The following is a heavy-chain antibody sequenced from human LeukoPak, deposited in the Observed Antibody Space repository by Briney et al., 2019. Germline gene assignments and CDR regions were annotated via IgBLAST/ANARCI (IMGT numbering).Heavy chain of an antibody. Sequence: ASVKVSCKASGDTFISYAMNWVRQAPGQGLEWMGWINTNTGNPTYAQGFTGRFVFSLDTSVSTAYLQISSLKAEDTAVYYCARGMHYYDSSGYYAKNYYLDFWGQGTLVTVSS. CDR3: ARGMHYYDSSGYYAKNYYLDF. CDR2: INTNTGNP. J-gene: IGHJ4*02. V-gene: IGHV7-4-1*02. D-gene: IGHD3-22*01. CDR1: GDTFISYA.